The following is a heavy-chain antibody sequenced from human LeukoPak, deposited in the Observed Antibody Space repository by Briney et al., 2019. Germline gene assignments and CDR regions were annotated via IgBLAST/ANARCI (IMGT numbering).Heavy chain of an antibody. J-gene: IGHJ4*02. D-gene: IGHD6-13*01. CDR3: ARDQTVAAAGDY. CDR1: GFTFSSYS. V-gene: IGHV3-21*01. CDR2: ISSSSSYI. Sequence: GGSLRLSCAASGFTFSSYSMNWVRQAPGKGLEWVSSISSSSSYIYYADSVKGRFTISRDNAKKSLYLQMNILRAEDTAVYYCARDQTVAAAGDYWGQGTLVTVSS.